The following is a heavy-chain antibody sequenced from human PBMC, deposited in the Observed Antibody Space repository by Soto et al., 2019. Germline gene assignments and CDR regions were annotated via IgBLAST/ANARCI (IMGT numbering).Heavy chain of an antibody. Sequence: QVQLVESGGGVVQPGTSLRLSCAASGFTLSSYGMHWVRQAPGKGLEWVAVISYDGSNKYYADSVKGRFTISRDNSKNTLYLQMNSLRAEDTAVYYCAKAHSSSWSHYYYYGMDVWGQGTTVTVSS. CDR3: AKAHSSSWSHYYYYGMDV. D-gene: IGHD6-13*01. CDR1: GFTLSSYG. J-gene: IGHJ6*02. V-gene: IGHV3-30*18. CDR2: ISYDGSNK.